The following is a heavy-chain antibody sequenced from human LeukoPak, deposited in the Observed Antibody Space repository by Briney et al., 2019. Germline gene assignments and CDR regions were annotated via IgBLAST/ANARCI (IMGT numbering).Heavy chain of an antibody. CDR3: ATCPEGNYDIFTGYYEYYYYYYMDV. V-gene: IGHV3-23*01. Sequence: GGSLRLSCAASGFTFSSYAMSWVRQAPGKGLEWVSSISGSGGSTYYAIYEKVGFTISRDNYKITLYLQMNSLTAEDTAVYYCATCPEGNYDIFTGYYEYYYYYYMDVWGKGTTVTVSS. J-gene: IGHJ6*03. CDR2: ISGSGGST. D-gene: IGHD3-9*01. CDR1: GFTFSSYA.